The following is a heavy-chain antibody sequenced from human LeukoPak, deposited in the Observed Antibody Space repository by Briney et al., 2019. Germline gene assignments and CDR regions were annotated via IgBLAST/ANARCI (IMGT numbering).Heavy chain of an antibody. CDR3: AFAYSGYEGRSDY. Sequence: PGGSLRLSCAASGFTFSSYWMHWVRQAPGKGLVWVSRINSDGSITSYADSVKGRFTISRDNAKNTLYVQMNSLRAEDTAVYYCAFAYSGYEGRSDYWGQGTLVTVSS. D-gene: IGHD5-12*01. V-gene: IGHV3-74*01. J-gene: IGHJ4*02. CDR1: GFTFSSYW. CDR2: INSDGSIT.